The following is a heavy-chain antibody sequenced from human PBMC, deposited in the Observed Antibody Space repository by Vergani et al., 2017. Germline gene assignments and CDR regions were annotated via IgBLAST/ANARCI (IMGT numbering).Heavy chain of an antibody. CDR3: AREESTEPLFDY. Sequence: QVQLQESGPGLVKPSETLSLTCAVSGYSISSGYYWGWIRQPPGKGLEWIGSIYHSGSTYYNPSLKSRVTISVDTSKNQFSLKLSSVTAADTAVYYCAREESTEPLFDYWGQGTLVTVSS. J-gene: IGHJ4*02. CDR1: GYSISSGYY. D-gene: IGHD1-14*01. V-gene: IGHV4-38-2*02. CDR2: IYHSGST.